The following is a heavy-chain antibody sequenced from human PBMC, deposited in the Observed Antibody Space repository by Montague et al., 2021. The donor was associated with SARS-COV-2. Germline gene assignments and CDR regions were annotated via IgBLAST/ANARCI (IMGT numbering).Heavy chain of an antibody. V-gene: IGHV4-61*02. CDR1: GGSVRSGSYY. D-gene: IGHD5-12*01. CDR2: IDTSGTT. CDR3: ARAHSGSWAHLDN. Sequence: TLSLTCPVYGGSVRSGSYYWRWIQQPAGNGLEWIVRIDTSGTTDYSFSLKSRVTISVDTSKNQFSLKLTSVTAADTAVYYCARAHSGSWAHLDNWGQGTLVTVSS. J-gene: IGHJ4*02.